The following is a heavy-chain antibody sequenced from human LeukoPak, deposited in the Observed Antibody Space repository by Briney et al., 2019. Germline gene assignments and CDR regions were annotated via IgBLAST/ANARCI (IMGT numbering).Heavy chain of an antibody. CDR2: ISSSSSTI. Sequence: PGGSLRLSCAASGFTFSSYSMNWVRQAPGKGLEWVSYISSSSSTIYYADSVKGRFTISRDNAKNSLYLQMNSLRAEDTAVYYCARKLGYCSGGSCYSGHFDYWGQGTLVTVSS. J-gene: IGHJ4*02. V-gene: IGHV3-48*01. D-gene: IGHD2-15*01. CDR3: ARKLGYCSGGSCYSGHFDY. CDR1: GFTFSSYS.